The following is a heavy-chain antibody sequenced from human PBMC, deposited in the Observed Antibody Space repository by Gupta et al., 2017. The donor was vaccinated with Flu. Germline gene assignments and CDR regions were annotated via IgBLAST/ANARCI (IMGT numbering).Heavy chain of an antibody. CDR1: GFTFSVYG. V-gene: IGHV3-30*18. CDR3: AKDSYVADTGNGAFDH. CDR2: ISYDGSNK. Sequence: QVQLVESGGGVVQPGRSLGLSCAASGFTFSVYGIQWVRQAPGKRLEWVAFISYDGSNKDYADSVRGRFTISRDNFKNTVSLQMDSLKTDDTAIYYCAKDSYVADTGNGAFDHWGQGTLVTVSS. D-gene: IGHD3-16*01. J-gene: IGHJ4*02.